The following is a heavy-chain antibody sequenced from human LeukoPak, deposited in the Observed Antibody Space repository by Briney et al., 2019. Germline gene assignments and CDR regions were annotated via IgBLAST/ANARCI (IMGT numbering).Heavy chain of an antibody. D-gene: IGHD6-6*01. CDR1: GFNFSDYN. Sequence: GGSLRLSCAASGFNFSDYNMHWVRLAPGKGLEWEAFIRYDGNSKYYAASVKSRMTISRDNSKNTLYLQMNSLRAEDTALYYCVRQYSTSVDAFDIWGHGTMVIVSS. J-gene: IGHJ3*02. V-gene: IGHV3-30*02. CDR2: IRYDGNSK. CDR3: VRQYSTSVDAFDI.